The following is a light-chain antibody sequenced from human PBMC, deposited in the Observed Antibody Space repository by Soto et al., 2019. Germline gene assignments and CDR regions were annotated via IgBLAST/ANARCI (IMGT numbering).Light chain of an antibody. J-gene: IGLJ1*01. CDR3: SSYTSSSRYV. CDR2: DVS. Sequence: QSALTQPASVSGSPGQSITISCTGTSSDVGGYNYVSWYQQHPGKAPKLMIYDVSNRPSGVSNRFSGSKSGNTASLTISGLQAEDEAHYYCSSYTSSSRYVFGTGTKLTVL. V-gene: IGLV2-14*01. CDR1: SSDVGGYNY.